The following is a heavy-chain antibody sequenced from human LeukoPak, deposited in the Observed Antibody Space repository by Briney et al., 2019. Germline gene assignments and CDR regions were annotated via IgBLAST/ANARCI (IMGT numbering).Heavy chain of an antibody. D-gene: IGHD6-13*01. CDR3: ARQASSSWFARFDP. V-gene: IGHV4-39*01. CDR1: GGSISSSNYY. Sequence: SETLSLTCTLSGGSISSSNYYWTWIRQPPGKGLEWIGTIYYSGNNYHNPSLKSRVTISVDTSKNQFSLKLSSATAADTAVYYCARQASSSWFARFDPWGQGTLVTVSS. J-gene: IGHJ5*02. CDR2: IYYSGNN.